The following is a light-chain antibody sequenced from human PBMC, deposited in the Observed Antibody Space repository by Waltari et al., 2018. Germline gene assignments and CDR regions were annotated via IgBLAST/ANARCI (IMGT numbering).Light chain of an antibody. CDR1: QRALSRSHNKDY. CDR3: QQYYSTPLT. CDR2: WAS. Sequence: DIVMTQSPDSLAVSLGERDTINCKSSQRALSRSHNKDYLAWYQQKPGQPPKLLIYWASTRESGVPDRFSGSGSGTDFTLTISSLQAEDVAVYYCQQYYSTPLTFGGGTKVEIK. V-gene: IGKV4-1*01. J-gene: IGKJ4*01.